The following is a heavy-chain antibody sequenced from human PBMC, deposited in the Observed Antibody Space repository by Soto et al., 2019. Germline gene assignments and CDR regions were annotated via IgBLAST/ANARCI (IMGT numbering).Heavy chain of an antibody. CDR1: GFTFSTYS. CDR3: VLDQLCSAVENLLDI. J-gene: IGHJ3*02. CDR2: INSRSSSI. D-gene: IGHD3-16*01. Sequence: GGSLRLSCAASGFTFSTYSMNWVRQAPGKGLEWVSSINSRSSSIFYADSVKGRFTISRDNAKNSLYLQMNSLRAEDTAVYYCVLDQLCSAVENLLDISGQGSIVIVSS. V-gene: IGHV3-21*01.